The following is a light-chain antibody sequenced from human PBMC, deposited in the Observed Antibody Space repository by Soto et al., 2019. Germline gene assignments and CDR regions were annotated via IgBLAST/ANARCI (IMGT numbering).Light chain of an antibody. CDR3: MQAKEFPHT. J-gene: IGKJ2*01. CDR1: QSLVGSDGVTL. CDR2: RNS. V-gene: IGKV2-24*01. Sequence: IVLTQTPLSSPVIPGQPASISCRSSQSLVGSDGVTLLTWVQHRPGQPPRLLIYRNSARFLGAPDRFRGSGAGTDFTLEISRVEPEDVGIYYCMQAKEFPHTFGQGTKLEIE.